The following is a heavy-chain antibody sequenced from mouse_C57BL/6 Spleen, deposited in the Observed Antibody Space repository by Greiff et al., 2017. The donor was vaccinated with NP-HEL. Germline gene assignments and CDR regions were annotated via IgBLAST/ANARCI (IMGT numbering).Heavy chain of an antibody. CDR2: IYPYNGVS. V-gene: IGHV1-31*01. Sequence: EVQLQQSGPELVKPGASVKISCKASGYSFTGYYMHWVKQSHGNILDWIGYIYPYNGVSSYNQKFQGKATLTVDKSSSTAYMELRSLTSEDSAVYYCARSRSHSNYDAMDYWGQGTSVTVSS. J-gene: IGHJ4*01. CDR1: GYSFTGYY. CDR3: ARSRSHSNYDAMDY. D-gene: IGHD2-5*01.